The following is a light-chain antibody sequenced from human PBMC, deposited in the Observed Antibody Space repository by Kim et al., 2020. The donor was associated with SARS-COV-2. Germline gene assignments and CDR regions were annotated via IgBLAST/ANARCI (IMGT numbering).Light chain of an antibody. V-gene: IGLV7-46*01. Sequence: PERTVTLTCGSSTGTVTSDHYPYWLQQRPGHVPTTLIYDTTYKHSWTPARFSGALIGGKAVLTLSGAQPEDEADYYCLLSYGGARVFGGGTQLTVL. J-gene: IGLJ3*02. CDR3: LLSYGGARV. CDR1: TGTVTSDHY. CDR2: DTT.